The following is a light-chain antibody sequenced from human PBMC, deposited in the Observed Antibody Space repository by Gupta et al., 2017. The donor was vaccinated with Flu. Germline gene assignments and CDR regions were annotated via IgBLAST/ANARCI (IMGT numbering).Light chain of an antibody. V-gene: IGKV3-15*01. CDR1: KSVPTK. CDR2: GAS. J-gene: IGKJ2*01. CDR3: HQYNDCPPMYT. Sequence: IVMTQSPATLSVSQGEGVTLSCRPGKSVPTKIAWYPQNHGQAPRLLIYGASNRDTDIPARFSGSGYGTEFTLTINSLQSEDSAVYYCHQYNDCPPMYTFGQGTNLEIK.